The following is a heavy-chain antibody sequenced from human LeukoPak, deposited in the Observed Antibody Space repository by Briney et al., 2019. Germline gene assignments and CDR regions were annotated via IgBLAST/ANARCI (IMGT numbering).Heavy chain of an antibody. V-gene: IGHV4-59*12. Sequence: PSETLSLTCTVSGVSISSYYWSWIRQPPGKGLEWIGYIYHSGSTYYNPSLKSRVTISVDRSKNQFSLKLSSVTAADTAVYYCARNYYDILTGYSDAFDIWGQGTMVTVSS. J-gene: IGHJ3*02. CDR2: IYHSGST. CDR1: GVSISSYY. CDR3: ARNYYDILTGYSDAFDI. D-gene: IGHD3-9*01.